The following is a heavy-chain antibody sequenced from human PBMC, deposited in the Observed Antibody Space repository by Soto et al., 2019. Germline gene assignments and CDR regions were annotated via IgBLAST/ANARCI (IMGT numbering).Heavy chain of an antibody. CDR3: ARVYGRGDYFDF. V-gene: IGHV4-30-4*01. CDR2: MYYTGKT. J-gene: IGHJ4*02. D-gene: IGHD1-26*01. Sequence: QVQLQESGPGLVKPSQTLSLTCTVSGTTISSGDHYWSWIRQAPGKGLEWIGYMYYTGKTYYNTSLQSRVPLSLDTSKNQFSLKMTSVTAADTAIYFCARVYGRGDYFDFWGRGTLVSVSS. CDR1: GTTISSGDHY.